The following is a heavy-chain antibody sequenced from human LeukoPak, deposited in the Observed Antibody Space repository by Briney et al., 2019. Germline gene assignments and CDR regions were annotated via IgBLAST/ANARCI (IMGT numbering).Heavy chain of an antibody. J-gene: IGHJ6*04. CDR1: GGTCSSYA. CDR2: IIPIFGTA. D-gene: IGHD3-10*01. V-gene: IGHV1-69*13. Sequence: ASVKVSCKASGGTCSSYAISWVRQAPGQGLEWMGGIIPIFGTANYAQKFQGRVTITADESTSTAYMELSSLRSEDTAVYYCARAYGSGSYSYYYYGMDVWGKGTTVTVSS. CDR3: ARAYGSGSYSYYYYGMDV.